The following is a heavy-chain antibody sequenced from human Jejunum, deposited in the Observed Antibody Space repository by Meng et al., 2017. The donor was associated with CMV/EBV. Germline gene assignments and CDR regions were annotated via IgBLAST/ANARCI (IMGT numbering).Heavy chain of an antibody. CDR3: AKDARFYYGTGSYYRVGWFDP. D-gene: IGHD3-10*01. V-gene: IGHV1-2*02. CDR1: Y. Sequence: YIHWLRKAPGQGLEWVGWINPESGDTKYAQKFQGRVTMTRDTSISTAYMDLSGLRSDDTAVYYCAKDARFYYGTGSYYRVGWFDPWGHGTPVTVSS. CDR2: INPESGDT. J-gene: IGHJ5*02.